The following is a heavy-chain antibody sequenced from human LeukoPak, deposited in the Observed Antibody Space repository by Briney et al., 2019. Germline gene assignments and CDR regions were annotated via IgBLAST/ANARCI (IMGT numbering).Heavy chain of an antibody. J-gene: IGHJ4*02. CDR2: TYYSSNWYK. Sequence: SQTLSLTCAISGDSVSTSSAGWNWIRQSPSRGLEWLGRTYYSSNWYKDYAASVKSRISINPDTSKNQFSLQLNSVTPEDTAVYYCARGWLQSGFHYWGQGTLVTVSS. V-gene: IGHV6-1*01. CDR1: GDSVSTSSAG. CDR3: ARGWLQSGFHY. D-gene: IGHD5-24*01.